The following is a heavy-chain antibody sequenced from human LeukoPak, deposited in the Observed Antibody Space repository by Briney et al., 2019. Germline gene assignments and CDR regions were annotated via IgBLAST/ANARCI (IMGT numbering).Heavy chain of an antibody. CDR3: AREVDAAAAYNWFDS. CDR2: IYYSGSN. Sequence: GSLRLSCAASAFTFSSYEMNWVRQAPGKGLEWVGTIYYSGSNYYKPSIKRRVTISVDTSKNQFSLKLSSVTDTDTAVYYCAREVDAAAAYNWFDSWGQGTLVTVSS. J-gene: IGHJ5*01. V-gene: IGHV4-39*07. CDR1: AFTFSSYE. D-gene: IGHD2-2*01.